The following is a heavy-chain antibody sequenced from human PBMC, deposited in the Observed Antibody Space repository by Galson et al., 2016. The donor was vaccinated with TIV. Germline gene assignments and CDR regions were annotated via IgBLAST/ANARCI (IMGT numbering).Heavy chain of an antibody. D-gene: IGHD2-15*01. V-gene: IGHV4-61*08. CDR1: GGSMTNDDYY. CDR2: IYTSGAT. CDR3: ARGVDTPFNFAS. Sequence: SETLSLTCTVSGGSMTNDDYYWSWVRQSPGKGLEWIGRIYTSGATSYNPSLGGRVTISRDTFKNQFSLTLHSVTAADTAMYYCARGVDTPFNFASWGQGALVTVSS. J-gene: IGHJ4*02.